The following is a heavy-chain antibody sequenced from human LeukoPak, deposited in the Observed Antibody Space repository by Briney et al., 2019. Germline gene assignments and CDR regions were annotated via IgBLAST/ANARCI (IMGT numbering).Heavy chain of an antibody. Sequence: GGSLRLSCAASGFTVSSNYMSWVRQAPGKGLEWVSVIYSGGSTYYADSVKGRFTISRDNSKNTLYLQMNSLRAEDTGVYYCARGIQLHYYFGYWGQGTPVSVSS. D-gene: IGHD5-18*01. V-gene: IGHV3-53*01. CDR1: GFTVSSNY. J-gene: IGHJ4*02. CDR3: ARGIQLHYYFGY. CDR2: IYSGGST.